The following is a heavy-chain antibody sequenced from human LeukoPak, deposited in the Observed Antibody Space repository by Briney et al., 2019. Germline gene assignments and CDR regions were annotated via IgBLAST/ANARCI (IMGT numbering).Heavy chain of an antibody. Sequence: SETLSLTCTVSGGSISSYYWSWIRQPPGKGLEWIGYIYYSGSTNYNPSLKSRVTISVDTSKNQFSLKLSSVTAADTAVYYCARHDAVGSGWYFDYWGQGTLVTVSS. D-gene: IGHD6-19*01. J-gene: IGHJ4*02. V-gene: IGHV4-59*08. CDR1: GGSISSYY. CDR3: ARHDAVGSGWYFDY. CDR2: IYYSGST.